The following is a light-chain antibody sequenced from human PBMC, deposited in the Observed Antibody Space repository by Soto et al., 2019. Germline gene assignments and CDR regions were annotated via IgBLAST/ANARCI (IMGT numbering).Light chain of an antibody. V-gene: IGKV3-11*01. CDR2: ESS. Sequence: EIVLTQSPATLSLSPGERATLSCRASQSVDNYLDWYQQKPGQAPRLLIYESSNRATGIPARFSGSGSETDFILTISSLEPEDFAVYYCQQRSNWPFTFGPGTMVDNK. CDR3: QQRSNWPFT. CDR1: QSVDNY. J-gene: IGKJ3*01.